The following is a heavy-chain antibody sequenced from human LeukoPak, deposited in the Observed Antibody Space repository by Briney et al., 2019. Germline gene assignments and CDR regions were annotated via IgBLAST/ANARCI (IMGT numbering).Heavy chain of an antibody. CDR3: AKEEVVQWVPAAMRVNWFDP. V-gene: IGHV3-30*18. D-gene: IGHD2-2*01. J-gene: IGHJ5*02. CDR1: GFTFRNYG. CDR2: ISYDGTNK. Sequence: GGSLRLSCAASGFTFRNYGMHWRRQAPGKGLEWVAVISYDGTNKYYADSVKGRFTISRDTAKNTLYLQMNSLRAEDTAVYYCAKEEVVQWVPAAMRVNWFDPWGQGTLVTVSS.